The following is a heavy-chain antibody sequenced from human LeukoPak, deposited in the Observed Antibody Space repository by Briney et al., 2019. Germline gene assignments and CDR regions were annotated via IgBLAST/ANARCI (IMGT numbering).Heavy chain of an antibody. CDR1: GYTFTGDY. CDR3: AREGPHYDSSGYYGGWFDP. J-gene: IGHJ5*02. V-gene: IGHV1-2*02. Sequence: ASVKVSCKASGYTFTGDYMHWVRQAPGQGLEWMGWINPNSGGTNYAQKFQGRVTMTRDTSISTAYMELSRLRSDDTAVYYCAREGPHYDSSGYYGGWFDPWGQGTLVTVSS. CDR2: INPNSGGT. D-gene: IGHD3-22*01.